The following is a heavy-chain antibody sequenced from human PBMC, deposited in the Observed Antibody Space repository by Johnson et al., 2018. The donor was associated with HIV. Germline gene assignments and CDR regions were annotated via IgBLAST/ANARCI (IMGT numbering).Heavy chain of an antibody. J-gene: IGHJ3*02. CDR2: IRQDGSEK. Sequence: VQLVESGGGLVQPGGSLRLSCAGSGFIFRTHWIHWVRQPPGKGLEWVATIRQDGSEKFYVDSVKGRFTIFRDNAENSLFLQMDSLRAEDTAVYYCARESGDVGAFDIWGQGTMVTVSS. V-gene: IGHV3-7*05. CDR1: GFIFRTHW. D-gene: IGHD2-21*01. CDR3: ARESGDVGAFDI.